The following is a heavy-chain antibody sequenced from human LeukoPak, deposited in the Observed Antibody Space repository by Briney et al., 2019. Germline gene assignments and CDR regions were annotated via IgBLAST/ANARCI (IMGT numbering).Heavy chain of an antibody. CDR3: ARGGKKWELSN. CDR1: GFTFSNYA. Sequence: GGSLRLSCAASGFTFSNYAMNWVRQAPGKGLEWVAVIWYDGSNKYYADSVKGRFTISRDNSKNTLYLQMNSLRAEDTAVYYCARGGKKWELSNWGQGTLVTVSS. V-gene: IGHV3-33*08. J-gene: IGHJ4*02. CDR2: IWYDGSNK. D-gene: IGHD1-26*01.